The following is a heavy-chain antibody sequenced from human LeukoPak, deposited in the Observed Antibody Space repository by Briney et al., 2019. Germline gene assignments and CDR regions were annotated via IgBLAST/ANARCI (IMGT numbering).Heavy chain of an antibody. CDR1: GYTLTGYY. CDR3: ARYYYSSTSCFFDY. CDR2: INPNSGGT. J-gene: IGHJ4*02. Sequence: GASVKVSCKASGYTLTGYYMHWVRQAPGQGLEWMGWINPNSGGTNYAQKFQGRVTMTRDTSISTAYMELSRLRSDDTAVYYCARYYYSSTSCFFDYWGQGTLVTVSS. D-gene: IGHD2-2*01. V-gene: IGHV1-2*02.